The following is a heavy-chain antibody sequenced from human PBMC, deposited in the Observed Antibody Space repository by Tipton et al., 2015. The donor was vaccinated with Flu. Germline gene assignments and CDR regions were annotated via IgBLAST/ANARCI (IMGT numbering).Heavy chain of an antibody. D-gene: IGHD4-11*01. J-gene: IGHJ4*02. V-gene: IGHV3-30*04. CDR3: ARDAGYSINWQPGGY. Sequence: SLRLSCAASGFSFSTHAIHWVRQGPGKGLEWVAVISKDGSAKYYADSVQGRFTISRDNSKNTVYLQMSSLRPEDTAMFYCARDAGYSINWQPGGYWGQGTLVIVAS. CDR1: GFSFSTHA. CDR2: ISKDGSAK.